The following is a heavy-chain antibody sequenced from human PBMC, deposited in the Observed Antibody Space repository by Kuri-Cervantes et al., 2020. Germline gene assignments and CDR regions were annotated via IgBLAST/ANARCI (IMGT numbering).Heavy chain of an antibody. CDR2: IYWDDDK. CDR1: GFSLSTSGVG. D-gene: IGHD3-16*02. CDR3: AHLNDYDYICGSYRLDAFDI. Sequence: SGPTLVKPTQTLTLTCTFSGFSLSTSGVGVGWIRQPPGKALEWLALIYWDDDKRYSPSLKSRLTITKDTSKNQVVLTMTNMDPVDTATYYCAHLNDYDYICGSYRLDAFDIWGQGTMVTVSS. J-gene: IGHJ3*02. V-gene: IGHV2-5*02.